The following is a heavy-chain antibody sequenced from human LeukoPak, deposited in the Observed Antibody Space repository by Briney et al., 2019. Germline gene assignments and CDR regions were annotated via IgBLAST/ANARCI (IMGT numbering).Heavy chain of an antibody. CDR2: IYHSGST. D-gene: IGHD4-17*01. Sequence: SETLSLTCTVSGYSISSGYYWGWIRQPPGKGLEWIGSIYHSGSTYYNPSLKSRVTISVDTSKNQFSLKLSSVTAADTAVYYCARDRWYGDYPDAFDIWGQGTMVTVSS. V-gene: IGHV4-38-2*02. J-gene: IGHJ3*02. CDR1: GYSISSGYY. CDR3: ARDRWYGDYPDAFDI.